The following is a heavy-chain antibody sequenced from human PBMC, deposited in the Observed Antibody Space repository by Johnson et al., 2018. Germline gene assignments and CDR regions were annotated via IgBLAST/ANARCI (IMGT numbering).Heavy chain of an antibody. CDR2: ISWNSGII. Sequence: VQLQESGGGLVQPGRSLRLSCAASGFTFDDYAMHWVRQAPGKGLEWVSGISWNSGIIGYVDSVKGRFTISRDNAKNSLNLQMNSLRAEDTALYYCAKAGSGGINYYYYYYMDVWGKVTTVTVSS. D-gene: IGHD2-15*01. V-gene: IGHV3-9*01. CDR3: AKAGSGGINYYYYYYMDV. CDR1: GFTFDDYA. J-gene: IGHJ6*03.